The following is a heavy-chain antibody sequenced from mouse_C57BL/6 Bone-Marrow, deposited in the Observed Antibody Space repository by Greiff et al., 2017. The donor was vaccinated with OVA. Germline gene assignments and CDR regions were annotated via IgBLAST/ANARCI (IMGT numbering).Heavy chain of an antibody. CDR3: TTGGSSGPWFAY. CDR1: GFNIKDDY. J-gene: IGHJ3*01. V-gene: IGHV14-4*01. D-gene: IGHD3-2*02. CDR2: IDPENGDT. Sequence: VQLQQSGAELVRPGASVKLSCTASGFNIKDDYMHWVKQRPEQGLEWIGWIDPENGDTEYASKFQGTATITADTSSNTAYLQLSSLTSEDTAVYYCTTGGSSGPWFAYWGQGTLVTVSA.